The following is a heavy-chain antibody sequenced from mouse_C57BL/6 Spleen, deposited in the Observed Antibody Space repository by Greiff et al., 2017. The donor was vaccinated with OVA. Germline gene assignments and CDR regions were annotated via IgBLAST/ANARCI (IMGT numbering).Heavy chain of an antibody. J-gene: IGHJ4*01. V-gene: IGHV5-4*01. Sequence: DVQLVESGGGLVKPGGSLKLSCAASGFTFSSYAMSWVRQTPEKRLEWVATISDGGSYTYYPHNVKGRFTISRDNAKNNLYLQMSHLKSEDTAMYYCAREGTGYYAMDYWGQGTSVTVSS. CDR3: AREGTGYYAMDY. CDR1: GFTFSSYA. CDR2: ISDGGSYT. D-gene: IGHD4-1*01.